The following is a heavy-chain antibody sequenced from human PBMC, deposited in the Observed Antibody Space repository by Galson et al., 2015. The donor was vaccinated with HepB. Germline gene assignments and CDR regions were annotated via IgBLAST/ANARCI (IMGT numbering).Heavy chain of an antibody. CDR2: INTDGGSI. J-gene: IGHJ4*02. Sequence: SLRLSCAASGFTFSNYWMHWDRQAPGKGLVWVSRINTDGGSINYADSVKGRFTVSRDNAENTLHLQMSSLRTEDTAVYYCGRGYYGSGSPPGFEYWGQGTLVTVSS. V-gene: IGHV3-74*01. D-gene: IGHD3-10*01. CDR3: GRGYYGSGSPPGFEY. CDR1: GFTFSNYW.